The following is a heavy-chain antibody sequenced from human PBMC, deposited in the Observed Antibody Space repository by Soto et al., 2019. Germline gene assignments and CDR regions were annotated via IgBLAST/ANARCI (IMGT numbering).Heavy chain of an antibody. D-gene: IGHD1-26*01. V-gene: IGHV1-46*01. CDR1: GYTFTSYY. J-gene: IGHJ6*02. CDR3: ARLGKRLGPVSSNYGMDV. CDR2: INPSGGST. Sequence: GASVKVSCKASGYTFTSYYMHWVRQAPGQGLEWMGIINPSGGSTSYAQKFQGRVTMTRDTSTSTVYMELSSLRSEDTAVYYCARLGKRLGPVSSNYGMDVWGQGTRVIVSS.